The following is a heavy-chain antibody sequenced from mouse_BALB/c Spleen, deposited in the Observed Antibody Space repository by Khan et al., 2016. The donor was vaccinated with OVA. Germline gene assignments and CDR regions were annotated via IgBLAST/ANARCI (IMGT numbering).Heavy chain of an antibody. Sequence: QVQLKESGPGLVAPSQSLSITCTVSGFSLTGFGINWIRQPPGKGLEWLGMIWGDGSTYYNSALKSRLSISKDNSKSQVFLKMNSLQTDDTARYYCAREIRLGGFAYWGQGTLVTVSA. CDR3: AREIRLGGFAY. CDR2: IWGDGST. V-gene: IGHV2-6-7*01. J-gene: IGHJ3*01. CDR1: GFSLTGFG. D-gene: IGHD1-2*01.